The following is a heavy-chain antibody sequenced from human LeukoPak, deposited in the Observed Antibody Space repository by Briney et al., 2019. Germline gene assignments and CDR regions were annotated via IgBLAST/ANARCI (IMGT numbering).Heavy chain of an antibody. J-gene: IGHJ4*02. V-gene: IGHV3-33*01. D-gene: IGHD3-3*01. CDR2: IWYDGSNK. CDR1: GFTFSSYG. Sequence: GGSLRLSCAASGFTFSSYGMHWVRQAPGKGLEWVAVIWYDGSNKYYADSVKGRFTISRDNSKNTLDLQMNSLRAEDTAVYYCARGGAIFGVGHGRYFDYWGQGTLVTVSS. CDR3: ARGGAIFGVGHGRYFDY.